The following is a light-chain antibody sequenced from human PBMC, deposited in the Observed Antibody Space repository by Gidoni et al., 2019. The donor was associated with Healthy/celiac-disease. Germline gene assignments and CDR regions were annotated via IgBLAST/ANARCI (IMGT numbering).Light chain of an antibody. Sequence: DIQMTQSPSSLSASVGDRVTITCRASQSISSDLNWYQQKPGKAPKLLIYAASSLQSGVPSRFSGSGSGTDFTLTIRSLQPEDLATYYCQQSYSTPRTFGQGTKVEIK. CDR2: AAS. CDR3: QQSYSTPRT. V-gene: IGKV1-39*01. J-gene: IGKJ1*01. CDR1: QSISSD.